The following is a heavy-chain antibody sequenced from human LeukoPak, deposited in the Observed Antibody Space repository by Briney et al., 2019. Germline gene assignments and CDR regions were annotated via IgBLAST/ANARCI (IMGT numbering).Heavy chain of an antibody. J-gene: IGHJ4*02. CDR1: GYTFPTYG. CDR2: ISAYSGNT. V-gene: IGHV1-18*01. D-gene: IGHD3-22*01. CDR3: ARDGSDSSAFGSY. Sequence: EASVKVSCKASGYTFPTYGISWVRQAPGQGLEWMGWISAYSGNTNYAQRLQGRVTMTTDTSTSTAYMELRSLRSDDTAVYYCARDGSDSSAFGSYWGQGTLVTVSS.